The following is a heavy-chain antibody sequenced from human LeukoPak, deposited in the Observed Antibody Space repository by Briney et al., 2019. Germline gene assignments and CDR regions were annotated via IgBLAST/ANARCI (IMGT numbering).Heavy chain of an antibody. Sequence: PSETLSLTCTVSGGSISSGNYYYSWIRQPAGKGLEWLGRIYTSGATDYNPSLKSRVTMSVDTSKNQFSLKLSSVTAADTAVYYCARDRSPTYYYDSSGYQRPVNWFDPWGQGTLVTVSS. CDR2: IYTSGAT. CDR1: GGSISSGNYY. J-gene: IGHJ5*02. CDR3: ARDRSPTYYYDSSGYQRPVNWFDP. V-gene: IGHV4-61*02. D-gene: IGHD3-22*01.